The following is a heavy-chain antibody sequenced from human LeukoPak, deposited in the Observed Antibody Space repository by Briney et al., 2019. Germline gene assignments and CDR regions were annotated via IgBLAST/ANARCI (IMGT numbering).Heavy chain of an antibody. CDR1: GYTFTSYG. V-gene: IGHV1-3*01. J-gene: IGHJ4*02. Sequence: EASVKVPCKASGYTFTSYGISWVRQAPGQGLEWMGWINAGNGNTKYSQKFQGRVTITRDTSASTAYMELSSLRSEDTAVYYCARDGAHYDSSGYPVYYFDYWGQGTLVTVSS. D-gene: IGHD3-22*01. CDR3: ARDGAHYDSSGYPVYYFDY. CDR2: INAGNGNT.